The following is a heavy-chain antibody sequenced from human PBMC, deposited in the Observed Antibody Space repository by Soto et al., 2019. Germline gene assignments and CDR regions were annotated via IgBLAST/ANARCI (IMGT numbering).Heavy chain of an antibody. CDR3: ATCHDPHWETYRLRS. J-gene: IGHJ5*01. V-gene: IGHV3-7*01. CDR1: GLTFRTYL. CDR2: IKTDGSEE. Sequence: QSVWSLILCFRTSGLTFRTYLMSWVRQAPGKGLEWVANIKTDGSEEYYADSVEGRFTISRDNTKNSLYLQMNSLRADDTARYYCATCHDPHWETYRLRSWGHG. D-gene: IGHD3-16*02.